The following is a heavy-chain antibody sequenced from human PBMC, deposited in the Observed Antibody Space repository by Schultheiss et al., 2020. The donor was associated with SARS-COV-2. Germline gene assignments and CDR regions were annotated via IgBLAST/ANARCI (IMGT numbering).Heavy chain of an antibody. CDR1: GGSISSYY. CDR3: ARHYSSTSCYTDWFDP. D-gene: IGHD2-2*02. Sequence: SETLSLTCTVSGGSISSYYWSWIRQPPGKGLEWIGYIYYSGSTNYNPSLKSRVTISVDTSKNQFSLKLSSVTAADTAVYYCARHYSSTSCYTDWFDPWGQGTLVTVSS. J-gene: IGHJ5*02. CDR2: IYYSGST. V-gene: IGHV4-59*08.